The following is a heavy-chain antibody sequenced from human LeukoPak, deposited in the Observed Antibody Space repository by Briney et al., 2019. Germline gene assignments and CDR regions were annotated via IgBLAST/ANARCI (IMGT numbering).Heavy chain of an antibody. J-gene: IGHJ5*02. V-gene: IGHV3-74*01. CDR1: GFTLSSSW. CDR2: IDSDGSST. CDR3: APNWFDP. Sequence: PGGSLTLSCAASGFTLSSSWMHWVRQAPGKGLVWVSRIDSDGSSTNYADSVKGRFTISRDNAKNTVYLHMNSLRAEDTAVYYCAPNWFDPWGQGTLAPVSS.